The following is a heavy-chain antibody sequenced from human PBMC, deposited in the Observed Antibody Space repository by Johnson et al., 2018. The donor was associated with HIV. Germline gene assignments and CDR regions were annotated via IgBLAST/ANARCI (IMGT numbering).Heavy chain of an antibody. CDR1: GFTFSDYY. CDR3: ARQLGHWGAFDI. V-gene: IGHV3-11*04. J-gene: IGHJ3*02. D-gene: IGHD1-1*01. Sequence: QVQLVESGGGVVKPGRSLRLYCAASGFTFSDYYMTWIRQAPGKGLEWISYISWSGRTIYYADSVKGRFTISRDNAKNSLYLQMNSLRAEDTAVYYCARQLGHWGAFDIWGQGTMVTISS. CDR2: ISWSGRTI.